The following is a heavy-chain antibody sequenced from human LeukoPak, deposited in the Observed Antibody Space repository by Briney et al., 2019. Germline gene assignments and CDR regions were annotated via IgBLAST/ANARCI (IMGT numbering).Heavy chain of an antibody. V-gene: IGHV4-39*01. CDR1: GGSISSRSYY. D-gene: IGHD1-14*01. CDR2: IYYSGST. J-gene: IGHJ4*02. Sequence: PSETLSLTCTVSGGSISSRSYYWGWIRQPPGKGLEWIGSIYYSGSTYYNPSLKSRVTMSVDTSKNQFSVILSSVTAADTAVYXXXXXPTWATPHNWGQGTLVTVSS. CDR3: XXXPTWATPHN.